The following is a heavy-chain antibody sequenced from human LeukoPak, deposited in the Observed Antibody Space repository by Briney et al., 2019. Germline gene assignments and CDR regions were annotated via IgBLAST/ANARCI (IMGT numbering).Heavy chain of an antibody. D-gene: IGHD1-7*01. CDR1: GDSVSRNSVA. CDR3: ARASFNWNYKFDP. CDR2: TYYTSKWTN. Sequence: TSQTLSLTCDISGDSVSRNSVAWNWIRQSPSRGLEWLGRTYYTSKWTNDYALSVKSRMTITPDTSKNQFSLQLNSVTPEDTAVYYCARASFNWNYKFDPWGQGTLVTVSP. V-gene: IGHV6-1*01. J-gene: IGHJ5*02.